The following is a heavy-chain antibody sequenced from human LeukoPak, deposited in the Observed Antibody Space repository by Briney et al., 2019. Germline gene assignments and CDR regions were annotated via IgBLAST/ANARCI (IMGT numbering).Heavy chain of an antibody. Sequence: SVKVSCKASGGTFSSYAISWVRQAPGQGLEWMGGIIPIFGTANYAQKFQGRVTITADESTSTAYMELSSLRSEDTAVYYCAREVDFWSGYYRDYYYGMDVWGQGTTVTVSS. CDR1: GGTFSSYA. D-gene: IGHD3-3*01. V-gene: IGHV1-69*13. CDR3: AREVDFWSGYYRDYYYGMDV. CDR2: IIPIFGTA. J-gene: IGHJ6*02.